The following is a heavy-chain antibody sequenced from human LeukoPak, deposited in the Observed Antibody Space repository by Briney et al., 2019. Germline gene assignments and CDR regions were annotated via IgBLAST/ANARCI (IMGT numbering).Heavy chain of an antibody. J-gene: IGHJ3*02. CDR2: ISSNGGST. D-gene: IGHD3-22*01. V-gene: IGHV3-64*01. Sequence: GSLRLSCAPSGFTFSSYTMHWVRQAPGKGLEYVSSISSNGGSTYYANSVKGRFTISRDNAKNSLYLQMNSLRAEDTAVYYCARDRGTMIVVAYDAFDIWGQGTMVTVSS. CDR3: ARDRGTMIVVAYDAFDI. CDR1: GFTFSSYT.